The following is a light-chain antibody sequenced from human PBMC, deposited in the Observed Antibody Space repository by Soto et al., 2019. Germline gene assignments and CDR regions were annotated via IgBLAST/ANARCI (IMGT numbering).Light chain of an antibody. CDR3: CSDACSYTCGVV. CDR1: SSDVGGYNY. Sequence: QSALTQPRSVSGSPGQSVTISCTGTSSDVGGYNYVSWYQQHPGKAPKLMIYDVSKRPSGVPDRFSGSKSGNTASLTISGLQAEDEADYYCCSDACSYTCGVVFGGGTKLTVL. V-gene: IGLV2-11*01. CDR2: DVS. J-gene: IGLJ2*01.